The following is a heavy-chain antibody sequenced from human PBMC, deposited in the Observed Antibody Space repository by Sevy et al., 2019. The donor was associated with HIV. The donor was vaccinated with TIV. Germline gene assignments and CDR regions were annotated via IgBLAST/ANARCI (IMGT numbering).Heavy chain of an antibody. CDR1: GFSFDSYG. D-gene: IGHD3-22*01. CDR3: GKGGGGHYDPDEIGYYFYYYNMDV. CDR2: ISGSGTRT. V-gene: IGHV3-23*01. Sequence: GGSLRLSCAVSGFSFDSYGMTWVRQAPGKGLEWVSGISGSGTRTYYADSVKGRFSISRDNSKNRLYLQMNSLRSEDTTIYYCGKGGGGHYDPDEIGYYFYYYNMDVWGKGTTVTVSS. J-gene: IGHJ6*03.